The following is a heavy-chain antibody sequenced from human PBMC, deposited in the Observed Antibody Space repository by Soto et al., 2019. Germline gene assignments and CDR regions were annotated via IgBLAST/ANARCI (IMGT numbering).Heavy chain of an antibody. V-gene: IGHV3-48*02. D-gene: IGHD6-19*01. CDR2: VNAAANDI. CDR3: VRDRMWEQWLGPHDAFEI. J-gene: IGHJ3*02. CDR1: GFTFSIFS. Sequence: GGSLRLSCAASGFTFSIFSMSWVRQAPGKGLEWISYVNAAANDIYYTDSVRGRFTISRDNAKNSLYLQMNSLRDDDTAFYYFVRDRMWEQWLGPHDAFEIWGQGTMVTVSS.